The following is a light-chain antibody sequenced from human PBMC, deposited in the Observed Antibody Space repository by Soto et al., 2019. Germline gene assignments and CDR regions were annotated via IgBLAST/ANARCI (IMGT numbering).Light chain of an antibody. CDR2: HAS. CDR1: QSISRW. CDR3: QKYNTYLS. J-gene: IGKJ1*01. Sequence: DIQMTQSPSTLSASVGNRVTFSCRASQSISRWLAWYQQKPGKAPTLLIYHASSLESGVPSRFSGSGSGTEFTLTISSLQPDDVATYYCQKYNTYLSFGQGTKVDIK. V-gene: IGKV1-5*01.